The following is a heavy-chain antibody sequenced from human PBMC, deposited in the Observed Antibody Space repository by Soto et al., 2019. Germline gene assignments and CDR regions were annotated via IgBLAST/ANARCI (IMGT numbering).Heavy chain of an antibody. D-gene: IGHD4-17*01. Sequence: GESLKISCQASVYNFATYWIAWVRQMPGKGLEYMGIIYPGNSDARYSSSFQCQVTFSADKSISTAYLHWSSLKASDTAMYYCARHGFYGDYASNYFDPWGQGTLVTVSS. J-gene: IGHJ5*02. CDR2: IYPGNSDA. CDR1: VYNFATYW. V-gene: IGHV5-51*01. CDR3: ARHGFYGDYASNYFDP.